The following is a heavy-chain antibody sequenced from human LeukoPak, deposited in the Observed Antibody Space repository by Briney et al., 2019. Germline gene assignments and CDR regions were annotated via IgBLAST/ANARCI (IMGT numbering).Heavy chain of an antibody. D-gene: IGHD3-22*01. CDR2: ISYDGSNK. CDR1: GFTFSSYA. V-gene: IGHV3-30-3*01. CDR3: ARDPRHYYDSSGYMY. J-gene: IGHJ4*02. Sequence: PGGSLRLSCAASGFTFSSYAMHWVRQAPGKGLEWVAVISYDGSNKYYADSVKGRFTISRDNSKNTLYLQMNSLRAEDTAVYYCARDPRHYYDSSGYMYWGQGTLVTVSS.